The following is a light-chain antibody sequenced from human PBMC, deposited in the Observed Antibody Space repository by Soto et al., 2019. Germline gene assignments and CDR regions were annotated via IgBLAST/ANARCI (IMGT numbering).Light chain of an antibody. V-gene: IGLV2-8*01. CDR1: SSDIGAYKY. CDR3: SSFAGNSNFAL. CDR2: EVD. J-gene: IGLJ2*01. Sequence: QSVLTQPPSASGSPGQSVTISCTGTSSDIGAYKYVSWYQQHPGEAPKLIIYEVDKRPSGVPLRFSGSKSGNTASLTVSGLQAEDEADYYCSSFAGNSNFALFGGGTKLTVL.